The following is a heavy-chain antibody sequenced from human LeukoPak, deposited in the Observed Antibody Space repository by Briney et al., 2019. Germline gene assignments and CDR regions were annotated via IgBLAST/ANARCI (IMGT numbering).Heavy chain of an antibody. CDR3: ARDDILAGYPTPFDY. D-gene: IGHD3-9*01. CDR2: ISSSGSTI. V-gene: IGHV3-48*03. J-gene: IGHJ4*02. Sequence: GGSLRLSCAASGFTFSSYEMNWVRQAPGKGLEWVSYISSSGSTIYYADSVKGRFTISRDNAKNSLYLQMNSLRAEDTAVYYCARDDILAGYPTPFDYWGQGTLVTVSS. CDR1: GFTFSSYE.